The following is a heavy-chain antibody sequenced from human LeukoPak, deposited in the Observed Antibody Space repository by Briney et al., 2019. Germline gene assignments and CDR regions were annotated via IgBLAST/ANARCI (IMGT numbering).Heavy chain of an antibody. CDR3: ASDRRVAGTIRSDP. D-gene: IGHD6-19*01. J-gene: IGHJ5*02. CDR1: GYTFTSYG. CDR2: ISAYNGNT. Sequence: ASVKVSCKASGYTFTSYGISWVRQAPGQGLEWMGWISAYNGNTNYAQKLQGRVTMTTDTSTSTAYMELRSLRSDDTAVYYCASDRRVAGTIRSDPWGQGTLVTVSS. V-gene: IGHV1-18*01.